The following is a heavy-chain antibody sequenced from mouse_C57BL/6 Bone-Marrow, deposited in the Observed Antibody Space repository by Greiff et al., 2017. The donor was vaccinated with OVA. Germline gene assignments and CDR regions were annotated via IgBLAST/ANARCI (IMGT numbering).Heavy chain of an antibody. V-gene: IGHV1-69*01. CDR2: IDPSDSYT. J-gene: IGHJ1*03. D-gene: IGHD2-3*01. CDR3: DHYDGYYRYFDV. Sequence: QVQLQQPGAELVMPGASVKLSCKASGYTFTSYWMHWVKQRPGQGLEWIGEIDPSDSYTNYNQKFKGKSTLTVDKSSSTAYMQLSSLTSEDSAVYYCDHYDGYYRYFDVWGTGTTVTVSS. CDR1: GYTFTSYW.